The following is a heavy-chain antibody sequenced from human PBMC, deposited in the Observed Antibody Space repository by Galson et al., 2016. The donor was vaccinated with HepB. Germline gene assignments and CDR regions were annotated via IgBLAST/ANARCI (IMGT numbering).Heavy chain of an antibody. Sequence: SVKVSCKASGYTFTSYAIHWVRKAPGQRLEWMGWINAGNGNTKYSQKFQGRVTITRNTSASTAYRELSSLRSEDTAVYYCARVDYSSSWFAFDIWGQGTMVTVSS. V-gene: IGHV1-3*01. CDR2: INAGNGNT. J-gene: IGHJ3*02. D-gene: IGHD6-13*01. CDR3: ARVDYSSSWFAFDI. CDR1: GYTFTSYA.